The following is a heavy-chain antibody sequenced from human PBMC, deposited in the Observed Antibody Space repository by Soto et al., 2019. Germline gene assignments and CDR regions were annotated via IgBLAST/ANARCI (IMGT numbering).Heavy chain of an antibody. D-gene: IGHD6-6*01. Sequence: SQTLSLTCVISGDSVSSNSAAWNWIRQSPSRGLEWLGRTYYRSKWYNDYAVSVKSLITINPDTSKNQFSLQLNSVTPEDTAVYYCARGASIAARTTRYYYYYYGMDVWGQGTTVTVSS. CDR2: TYYRSKWYN. V-gene: IGHV6-1*01. CDR3: ARGASIAARTTRYYYYYYGMDV. CDR1: GDSVSSNSAA. J-gene: IGHJ6*02.